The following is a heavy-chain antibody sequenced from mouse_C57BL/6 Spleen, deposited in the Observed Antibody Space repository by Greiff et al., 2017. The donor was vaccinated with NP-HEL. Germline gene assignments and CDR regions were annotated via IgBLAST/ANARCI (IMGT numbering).Heavy chain of an antibody. CDR2: INPNNGGT. CDR1: GYTFTDYY. V-gene: IGHV1-26*01. J-gene: IGHJ2*01. CDR3: ARAIYDGYRGYFDY. Sequence: VQLQQSGPELVKPGASVKISCKASGYTFTDYYMNWVKQSHGKSLEWIGDINPNNGGTSYNQKFKGKATLTVDKSSSTAYMELRSLTSEDSAVYYCARAIYDGYRGYFDYWGQGTTLTVSS. D-gene: IGHD2-3*01.